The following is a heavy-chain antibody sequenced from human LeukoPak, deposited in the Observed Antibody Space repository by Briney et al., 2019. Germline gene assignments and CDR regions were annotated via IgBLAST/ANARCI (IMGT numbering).Heavy chain of an antibody. V-gene: IGHV4-59*01. CDR2: IYYSGST. D-gene: IGHD6-13*01. CDR1: GGSISSYY. Sequence: SETLSLTCTVSGGSISSYYWSWIWQPPGKGLEWIGYIYYSGSTNYNPSLKSRVTISVDTSKNQFSLKLSSVTAADTAVYYCARDRGLYSSSWYPWFDPWGQGTLVTVSS. CDR3: ARDRGLYSSSWYPWFDP. J-gene: IGHJ5*02.